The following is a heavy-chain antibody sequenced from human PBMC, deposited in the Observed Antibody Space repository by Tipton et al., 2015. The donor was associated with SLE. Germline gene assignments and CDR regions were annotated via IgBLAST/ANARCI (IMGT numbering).Heavy chain of an antibody. CDR3: ARVSIVILPAASFGGMDV. V-gene: IGHV4-59*08. D-gene: IGHD2-2*01. CDR2: ISYSGST. CDR1: ADSISSYY. Sequence: PGLVKPSETLSLTCSVSADSISSYYWSWIRQPPGKGLEWIGYISYSGSTNYNPSLKSRITISIDTSKKQFSLKLSYVTAADTAVYYCARVSIVILPAASFGGMDVWGQGTTVTVSS. J-gene: IGHJ6*02.